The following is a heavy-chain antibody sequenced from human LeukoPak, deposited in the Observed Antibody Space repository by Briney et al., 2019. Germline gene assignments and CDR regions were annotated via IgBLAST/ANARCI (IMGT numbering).Heavy chain of an antibody. CDR2: IYYSGST. D-gene: IGHD1-26*01. Sequence: PSETLSLTCTVSGGSISSYYWSWIRQPPGKGLEWIGYIYYSGSTNYNPSLKSRVTISVDTSKNQFSLKLSSVTAADTAVYYCGRASTRLARGGGWFDPWGQGTLVTVSS. J-gene: IGHJ5*02. CDR3: GRASTRLARGGGWFDP. V-gene: IGHV4-59*01. CDR1: GGSISSYY.